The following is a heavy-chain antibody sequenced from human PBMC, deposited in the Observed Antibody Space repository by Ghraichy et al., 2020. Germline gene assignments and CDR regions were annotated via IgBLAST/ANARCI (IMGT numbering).Heavy chain of an antibody. D-gene: IGHD2-2*01. V-gene: IGHV4-61*01. CDR1: GGSLSSGSYY. J-gene: IGHJ3*02. CDR3: ARMHCGSSSGDHAFDI. CDR2: IYHSGSS. Sequence: SQTLSLTCTVSGGSLSSGSYYWSWIRQPPGKGLEWIGYIYHSGSSNYNPSLRSRVTISVDTPKNQFSLKLTSVTAADTAVYYCARMHCGSSSGDHAFDIWGQGTMVTVSS.